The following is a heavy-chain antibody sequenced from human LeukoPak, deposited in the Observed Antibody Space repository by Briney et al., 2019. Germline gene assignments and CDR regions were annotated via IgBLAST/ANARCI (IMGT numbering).Heavy chain of an antibody. CDR1: GGSFSGYY. D-gene: IGHD3-16*01. CDR3: ARVKLGRLGAMDV. V-gene: IGHV4-34*01. CDR2: INHSGST. J-gene: IGHJ6*04. Sequence: PSETLSLTCAVYGGSFSGYYWSWIRQPPGKGLEWIGEINHSGSTNYNPSLKSRVTISVDTSKNQFSLKLSSVTAADTAVYYCARVKLGRLGAMDVWGKGTTVTVSS.